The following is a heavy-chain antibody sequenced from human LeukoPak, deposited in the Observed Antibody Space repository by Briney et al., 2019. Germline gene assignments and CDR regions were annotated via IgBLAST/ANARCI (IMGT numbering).Heavy chain of an antibody. CDR1: GFTFSNAW. D-gene: IGHD3-22*01. V-gene: IGHV3-15*01. J-gene: IGHJ4*02. CDR2: IKSKIDGGTT. Sequence: GGSLRLSCAASGFTFSNAWMSWVRQAPGKGLEWVGRIKSKIDGGTTDYAAPVKGRFTISRDDSKNTLYLQMNSLKTEDTAVYYCTTVYYDTRGVDYWGQGTLDTVSS. CDR3: TTVYYDTRGVDY.